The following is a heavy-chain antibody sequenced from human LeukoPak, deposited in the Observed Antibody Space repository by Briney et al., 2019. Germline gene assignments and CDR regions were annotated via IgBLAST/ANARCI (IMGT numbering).Heavy chain of an antibody. D-gene: IGHD3-10*01. Sequence: PSETLSLTCAVYGGSFSGYYWSWIRQSPGKGLEWIGEISHSGDTKYNPSLKSRVTISMDTSKNQFSLNLSSVTAADTAIYYCARYXSDXYXXVWRFDPWGQGTLVTVSS. CDR1: GGSFSGYY. CDR3: ARYXSDXYXXVWRFDP. CDR2: ISHSGDT. V-gene: IGHV4-34*01. J-gene: IGHJ5*02.